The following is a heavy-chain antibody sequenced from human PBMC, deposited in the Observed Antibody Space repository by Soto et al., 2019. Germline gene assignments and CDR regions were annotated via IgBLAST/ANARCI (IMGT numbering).Heavy chain of an antibody. V-gene: IGHV3-23*01. CDR2: ISGSGGST. CDR3: AKVPYDFWSGSPFDY. J-gene: IGHJ4*02. Sequence: PGGSLRLSCAASGLTFSSYAMSWVRQAPGKGLEWVSAISGSGGSTYYADSVKGRFTISRDNSKNTLYLQMNSLRAEDTAVYYCAKVPYDFWSGSPFDYWGQGTLATVSS. CDR1: GLTFSSYA. D-gene: IGHD3-3*01.